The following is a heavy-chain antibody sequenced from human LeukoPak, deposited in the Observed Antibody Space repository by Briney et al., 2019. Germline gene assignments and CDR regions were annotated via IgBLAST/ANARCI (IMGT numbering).Heavy chain of an antibody. CDR3: SEGPLTRIDC. Sequence: GGSLRLSCAASGFTFSSYAMNWVRQAPGKGLEWVSSINSSGGSTYYADSVKGRFTISRDNPKKTLYLQMNSLRDGDTAVYYCSEGPLTRIDCWGQGNLVTVSS. CDR1: GFTFSSYA. CDR2: INSSGGST. V-gene: IGHV3-23*01. J-gene: IGHJ4*02.